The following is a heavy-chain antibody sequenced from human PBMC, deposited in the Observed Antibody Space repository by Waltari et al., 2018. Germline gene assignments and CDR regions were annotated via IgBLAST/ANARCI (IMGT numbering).Heavy chain of an antibody. CDR3: AGGSGWYDD. V-gene: IGHV4-38-2*01. Sequence: QVQLQESGPGLVKPSETLSLSCAVSGYSITSGYYWGWIRQPPGKGLEWIGNIYHSGNSYYNPSLKSRVTISVDTSKNQFSLKLSSVTAADTAVYYCAGGSGWYDDWGQGTLVTVSS. D-gene: IGHD6-19*01. CDR2: IYHSGNS. J-gene: IGHJ5*02. CDR1: GYSITSGYY.